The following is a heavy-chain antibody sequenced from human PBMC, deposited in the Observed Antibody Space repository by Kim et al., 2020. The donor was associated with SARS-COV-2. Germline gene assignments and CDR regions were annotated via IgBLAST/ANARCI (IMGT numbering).Heavy chain of an antibody. CDR3: ARDGPTGYCSSTSCYHPEYFQH. J-gene: IGHJ1*01. CDR1: GYTFTSYG. V-gene: IGHV1-18*01. Sequence: ASVKVSCKASGYTFTSYGISWARQAPGQGLEWMGWISAYNGNTNYAQKLQGRVTMTTDTSTSTAYMELRSLRSDDTAVYYCARDGPTGYCSSTSCYHPEYFQHWGQGTLVTVSS. D-gene: IGHD2-2*01. CDR2: ISAYNGNT.